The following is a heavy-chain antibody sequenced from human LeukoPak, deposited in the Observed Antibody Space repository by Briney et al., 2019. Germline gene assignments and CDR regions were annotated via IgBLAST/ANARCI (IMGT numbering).Heavy chain of an antibody. D-gene: IGHD1-26*01. CDR3: ARARWEPNFDY. V-gene: IGHV3-43*02. J-gene: IGHJ4*02. Sequence: GGSLRLSCAASGFTFDDYAMHWVRQGPGKSLEWVSLINENGDIAYYGDSVRGRFTVSRDNAKNSLYLQMNSLTTEDTALYYCARARWEPNFDYWGQGTLVTVSS. CDR2: INENGDIA. CDR1: GFTFDDYA.